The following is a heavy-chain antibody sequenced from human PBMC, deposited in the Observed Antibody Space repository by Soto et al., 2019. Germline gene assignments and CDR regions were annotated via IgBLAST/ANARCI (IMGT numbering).Heavy chain of an antibody. V-gene: IGHV4-30-2*06. CDR3: ARDYYGMDV. CDR2: TYQSGSA. J-gene: IGHJ6*02. CDR1: GGSISSGDYY. Sequence: SETLSLTCTVSGGSISSGDYYWTWIRQSPGTGLEWIGYTYQSGSAYYNPSLKSRVTISVDRSKNQFSLNLTSVTAADTAVYYCARDYYGMDVWGQGTTVTVSS.